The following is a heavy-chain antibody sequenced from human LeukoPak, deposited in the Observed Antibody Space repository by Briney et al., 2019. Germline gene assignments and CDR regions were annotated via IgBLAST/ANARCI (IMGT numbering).Heavy chain of an antibody. CDR3: AKDGTYSSGWYPYYYYYMDV. V-gene: IGHV3-30*02. CDR2: IRYDGSNK. CDR1: GFTFSSYG. D-gene: IGHD6-19*01. J-gene: IGHJ6*03. Sequence: GGSLRLSCAASGFTFSSYGMHWVGQAPGKGLEWVAFIRYDGSNKYYADSVKGRFTISRDNSKNTLYLQMNSLRAEDTAVYYCAKDGTYSSGWYPYYYYYMDVWGKGTTVTISS.